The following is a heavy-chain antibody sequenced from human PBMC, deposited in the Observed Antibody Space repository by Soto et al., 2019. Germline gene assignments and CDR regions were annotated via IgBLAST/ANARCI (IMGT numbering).Heavy chain of an antibody. CDR3: ASAWFGELKYIDY. CDR2: IRNKANSYTT. J-gene: IGHJ4*02. D-gene: IGHD3-10*01. Sequence: EVQLVESGGGLVHPGGSLIVACAASGFTFSDHYMEWVRQAPGKGLEWVGRIRNKANSYTTEYGASVKGRFTISRDDSKNSLSLQMNSLKTEDTAVYYCASAWFGELKYIDYWGQGTLVTVSS. V-gene: IGHV3-72*01. CDR1: GFTFSDHY.